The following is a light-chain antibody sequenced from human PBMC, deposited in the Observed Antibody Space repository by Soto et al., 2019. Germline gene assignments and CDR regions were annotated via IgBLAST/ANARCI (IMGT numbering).Light chain of an antibody. CDR1: QSVSSSY. Sequence: EIVLTQSPGTLSLPPGERATLSCRDSQSVSSSYLAWYQQKPGQAPRLLIYDASNRATGIPARFSGSGSGTEFTLIISSLQSEDFAVYYCQQYNNWPPITFGQGTRLEIK. V-gene: IGKV3D-15*01. CDR3: QQYNNWPPIT. CDR2: DAS. J-gene: IGKJ5*01.